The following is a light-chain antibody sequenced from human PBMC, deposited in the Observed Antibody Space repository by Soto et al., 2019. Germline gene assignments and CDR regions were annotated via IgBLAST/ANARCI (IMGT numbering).Light chain of an antibody. CDR2: RNN. V-gene: IGLV1-47*01. J-gene: IGLJ1*01. Sequence: QSVLTQPPSASGTPGQRVTIPCSGSTPNIGTNYVYWYHQLPGTAPKLLISRNNQRPSGVPDRFSGSKSGTSASLAISGLRSEDEGDYYCAAWDDSLSGHYVFGTGTKVTVL. CDR1: TPNIGTNY. CDR3: AAWDDSLSGHYV.